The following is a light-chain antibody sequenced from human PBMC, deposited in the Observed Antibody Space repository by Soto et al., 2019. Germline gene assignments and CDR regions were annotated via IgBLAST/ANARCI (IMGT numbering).Light chain of an antibody. CDR2: DVS. Sequence: QSVLTQPRSVSGSPGQSVTISCTGTSSDVGDYNYVSWYQHYPGKAPKLLIYDVSKRPSGVPDRFSGSKSGDTASLTISGLQAEEEAYFYCYSFEGSPFFWVFGGGTKLTFL. V-gene: IGLV2-11*01. CDR1: SSDVGDYNY. J-gene: IGLJ3*02. CDR3: YSFEGSPFFWV.